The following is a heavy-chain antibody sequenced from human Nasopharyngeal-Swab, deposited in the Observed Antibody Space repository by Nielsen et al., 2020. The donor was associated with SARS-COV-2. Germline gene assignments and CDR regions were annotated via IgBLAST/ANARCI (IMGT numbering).Heavy chain of an antibody. J-gene: IGHJ6*02. CDR2: IIPILGIA. D-gene: IGHD5-24*01. Sequence: SVKVSCKASGGTFSSYAISWVRQAPGQGLEWMGRIIPILGIANYAQKFQGRVTITADKSTSTAYMELSSLRAEDTAVYYCARGETRRDGYKNLYYYYYGMDVWGQGTTVTVSS. CDR3: ARGETRRDGYKNLYYYYYGMDV. CDR1: GGTFSSYA. V-gene: IGHV1-69*04.